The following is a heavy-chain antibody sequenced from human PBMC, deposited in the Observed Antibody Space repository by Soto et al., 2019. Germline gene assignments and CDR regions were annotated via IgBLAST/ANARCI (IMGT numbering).Heavy chain of an antibody. CDR1: GFTFSSYA. CDR3: ARGIERWLQFGAFDI. J-gene: IGHJ3*02. V-gene: IGHV3-64*02. D-gene: IGHD5-12*01. Sequence: EVQLVESGEGLVQPGGSLRLSCAASGFTFSSYAMHWVRQAPRKGLGYVSAISSNGGSTYYADSVKGRFTISRDNSKNTLYLQMGSLRAEDMAVYYCARGIERWLQFGAFDIWGQGTMVTVSS. CDR2: ISSNGGST.